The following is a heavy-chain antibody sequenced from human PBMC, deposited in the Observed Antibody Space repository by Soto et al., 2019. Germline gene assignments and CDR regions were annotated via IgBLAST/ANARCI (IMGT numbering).Heavy chain of an antibody. D-gene: IGHD4-17*01. J-gene: IGHJ4*02. V-gene: IGHV5-51*01. Sequence: ESLEISCQCSGDSFTSYMIGWVRQMPGKGLEWMGIIYPGDSDTRYSPSFQGQVTISADKSISTAYLQWSSLKASDTAMYYCARGTTEGFDYWGQGTLVTVSS. CDR2: IYPGDSDT. CDR1: GDSFTSYM. CDR3: ARGTTEGFDY.